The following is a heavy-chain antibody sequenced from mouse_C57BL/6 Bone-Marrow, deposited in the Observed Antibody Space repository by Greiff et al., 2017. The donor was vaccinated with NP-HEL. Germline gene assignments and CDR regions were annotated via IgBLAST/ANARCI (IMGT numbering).Heavy chain of an antibody. CDR1: GYSFTSYY. D-gene: IGHD1-1*01. CDR3: ARLLRSYFDV. CDR2: IYPGSGNT. J-gene: IGHJ1*03. Sequence: VKLVESGPELVKPGASVKISCKASGYSFTSYYIHWVKQRPGQGLEWIGWIYPGSGNTKYNEKFKGKATLTADTSSSTAYMQLSSLTSEDSAVYYCARLLRSYFDVWGTGTTVTVSS. V-gene: IGHV1-66*01.